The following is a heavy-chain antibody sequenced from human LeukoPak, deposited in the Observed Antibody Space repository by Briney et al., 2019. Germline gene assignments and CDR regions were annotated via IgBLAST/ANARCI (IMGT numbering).Heavy chain of an antibody. D-gene: IGHD3-10*01. CDR3: ARDVPRGTGYMDV. CDR2: IYYSGST. V-gene: IGHV4-59*01. J-gene: IGHJ6*03. Sequence: SETLSLTCTVSGGSIKNYYWTWIRQPPGRGLEWIGYIYYSGSTSSNPSLKSRVTISVDTSKNQFSLRLKYVTAADTAVYYCARDVPRGTGYMDVWGKGTTVTVSS. CDR1: GGSIKNYY.